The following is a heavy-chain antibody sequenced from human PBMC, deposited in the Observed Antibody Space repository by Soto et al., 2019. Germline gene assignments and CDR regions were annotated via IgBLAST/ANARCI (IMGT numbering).Heavy chain of an antibody. Sequence: GGSLRLSCAASGFTFSDYYRRWIRQAPGKGLEWVAVITNNGSNTNYADSVKGRFTISRDNSKNTQYLQMNSLRAEDTAVYYCAKEVWSGPMDVWGQGTTVTVSS. D-gene: IGHD3-3*01. CDR3: AKEVWSGPMDV. CDR1: GFTFSDYY. J-gene: IGHJ6*02. V-gene: IGHV3-30*18. CDR2: ITNNGSNT.